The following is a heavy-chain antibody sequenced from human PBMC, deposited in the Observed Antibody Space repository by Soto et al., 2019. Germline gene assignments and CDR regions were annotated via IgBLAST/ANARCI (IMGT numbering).Heavy chain of an antibody. V-gene: IGHV3-23*01. CDR2: ISGSGGST. J-gene: IGHJ4*02. CDR1: GFTFSSYA. D-gene: IGHD3-3*01. Sequence: PWGSLRLSCAASGFTFSSYAMSWVRQAPGKGLEWVSAISGSGGSTYYADSVKGRFTISRDNSKNTLYLQMNSLRAEDTAVYYCAKDRFLENTHYLDYWGQGTLVTFSS. CDR3: AKDRFLENTHYLDY.